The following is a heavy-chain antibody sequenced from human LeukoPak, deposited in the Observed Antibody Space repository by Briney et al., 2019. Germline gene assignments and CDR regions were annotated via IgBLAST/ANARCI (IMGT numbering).Heavy chain of an antibody. Sequence: ASVKVSCKATSRISCVRQAPGQGLEWMGWIGTYGGDTYYAQKFQGRITVTTDTSTSTVYMELRNLRSDDTAVYYCARDLWNFYDDSGYNRDFDSWGQGTLVTVSS. CDR2: IGTYGGDT. D-gene: IGHD3-22*01. J-gene: IGHJ5*01. V-gene: IGHV1-18*01. CDR3: ARDLWNFYDDSGYNRDFDS. CDR1: TSR.